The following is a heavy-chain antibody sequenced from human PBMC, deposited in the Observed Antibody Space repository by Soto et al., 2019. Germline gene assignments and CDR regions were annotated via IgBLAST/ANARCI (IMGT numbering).Heavy chain of an antibody. Sequence: QLQLQESGPGLVKPSETLSLTCTVSGGSISSSSYYWGWIRQPPGKGLEWIGSIYYSGSTYYNPSLKSRVTISVDTSKNQFSLKLSSVTAADTAVYYCARLTDYSSGPNNKWEYYFDYWGQGTLVTVSS. CDR1: GGSISSSSYY. D-gene: IGHD6-19*01. J-gene: IGHJ4*02. CDR2: IYYSGST. CDR3: ARLTDYSSGPNNKWEYYFDY. V-gene: IGHV4-39*01.